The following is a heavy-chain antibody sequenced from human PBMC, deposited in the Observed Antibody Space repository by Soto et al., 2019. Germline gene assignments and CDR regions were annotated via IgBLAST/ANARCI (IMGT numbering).Heavy chain of an antibody. J-gene: IGHJ5*02. CDR3: ATSGGSLHNWFDP. D-gene: IGHD2-15*01. V-gene: IGHV4-39*01. Sequence: SETLSLTCTVSGTSMSSSLYYWGWIRQPPGKGLDWIGTIFYSGTTYYNPTLESRVTISIDKSKNQFSLKLSSVTAADTAVYYCATSGGSLHNWFDPWGQGTLVTVSS. CDR1: GTSMSSSLYY. CDR2: IFYSGTT.